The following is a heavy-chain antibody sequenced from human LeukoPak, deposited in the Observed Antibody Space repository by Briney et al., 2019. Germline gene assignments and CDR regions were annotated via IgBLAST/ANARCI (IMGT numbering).Heavy chain of an antibody. CDR2: ISSSSSYI. V-gene: IGHV3-21*01. D-gene: IGHD6-19*01. Sequence: PGGSLRLSCAASGFTFSSYSMNWVRQAPGKGLEWVSSISSSSSYIYYADSVKGRFTISRDNAKNSLYLQMNSLRAGDTAVYYCASPRSSSGWELEYWGQGTLVTVSS. J-gene: IGHJ4*02. CDR3: ASPRSSSGWELEY. CDR1: GFTFSSYS.